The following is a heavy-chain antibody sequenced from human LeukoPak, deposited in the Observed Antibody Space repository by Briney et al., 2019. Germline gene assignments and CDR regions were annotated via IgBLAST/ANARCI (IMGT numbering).Heavy chain of an antibody. CDR1: GGSFSGYY. V-gene: IGHV4-34*01. CDR3: SYWNDGFLFDY. Sequence: SETLSLTCAVYGGSFSGYYWSWIRQPPGKGLEWIGEINHSGSTNYNPSLKSRVTISVDTSKNQFSLKLSSVTAADTAVYYCSYWNDGFLFDYWGQGTLVTVSS. CDR2: INHSGST. J-gene: IGHJ4*02. D-gene: IGHD1-1*01.